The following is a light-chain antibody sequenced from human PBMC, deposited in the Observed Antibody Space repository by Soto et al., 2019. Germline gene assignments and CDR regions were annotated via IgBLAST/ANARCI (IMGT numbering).Light chain of an antibody. V-gene: IGKV2-28*01. J-gene: IGKJ5*01. Sequence: DFVMSQSPLSLPVTLGEPASISCRSGQSLQHRNGYNYLAWYLQKPGQSPQLLIYLGSLRASGVPDRFRGSGSGTDFTLKISRVEAEDVGVYYCMQALQTPITFGQGTRPEIE. CDR2: LGS. CDR1: QSLQHRNGYNY. CDR3: MQALQTPIT.